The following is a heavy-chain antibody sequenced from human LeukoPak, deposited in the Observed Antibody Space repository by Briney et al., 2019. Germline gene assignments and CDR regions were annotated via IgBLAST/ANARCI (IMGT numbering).Heavy chain of an antibody. CDR3: ARRRYSGSSQHFDY. D-gene: IGHD1-26*01. Sequence: GGSLRLSCEASGFTFSSYWMHWVRQIPGKGLMWVSRIESNGLTLYADSVRDRFTISRDNAKNSLYLQMNSLRAEDTAVYYCARRRYSGSSQHFDYWGQGTLVTVSS. V-gene: IGHV3-74*01. J-gene: IGHJ4*02. CDR1: GFTFSSYW. CDR2: IESNGLT.